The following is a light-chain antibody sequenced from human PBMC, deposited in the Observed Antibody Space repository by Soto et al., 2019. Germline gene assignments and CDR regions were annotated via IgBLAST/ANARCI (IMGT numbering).Light chain of an antibody. CDR2: DAS. J-gene: IGKJ5*01. CDR1: QSVSTY. V-gene: IGKV3-11*01. Sequence: DIVLTQSQATLYFSPGERATLSCWASQSVSTYLACYQQKPGHAHRLLIYDASSRATGIPARFSGSWSGTDFTLTISCVEPEDFAVYYCQQRINWITFGQGTRLEIK. CDR3: QQRINWIT.